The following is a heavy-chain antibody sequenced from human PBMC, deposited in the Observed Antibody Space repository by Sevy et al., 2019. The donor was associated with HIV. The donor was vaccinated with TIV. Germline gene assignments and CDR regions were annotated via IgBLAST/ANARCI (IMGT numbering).Heavy chain of an antibody. CDR1: GFTFSDYY. J-gene: IGHJ6*02. CDR2: ISSTGSTI. V-gene: IGHV3-11*01. Sequence: GGSLRLSCAASGFTFSDYYMSWIRQAPGKGLEWVSFISSTGSTIYYADSVKGRFTISRDNAQNSLYLQMNSLRGKDTAVYYCAGVMGAVTYYYYGMDVWGQGTTVTVSS. D-gene: IGHD1-26*01. CDR3: AGVMGAVTYYYYGMDV.